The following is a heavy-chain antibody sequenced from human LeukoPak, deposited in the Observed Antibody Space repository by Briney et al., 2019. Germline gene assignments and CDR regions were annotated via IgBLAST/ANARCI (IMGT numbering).Heavy chain of an antibody. V-gene: IGHV3-7*01. CDR2: TKRDGNEK. Sequence: TGGSLRLSCAASGFTFSSYWMNWVRQAPGKGLEWVANTKRDGNEKNYVDSVRGRFSISRDNAKNSLYLQMDSLRAEDTAVYYCAKEGAYPIITYDSWGQGALVTVSS. CDR1: GFTFSSYW. CDR3: AKEGAYPIITYDS. D-gene: IGHD3-10*01. J-gene: IGHJ5*01.